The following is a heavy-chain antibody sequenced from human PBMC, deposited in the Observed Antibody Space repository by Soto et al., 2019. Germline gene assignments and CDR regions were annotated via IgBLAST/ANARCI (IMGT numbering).Heavy chain of an antibody. CDR3: ATYCSSTSCPRNWFDP. J-gene: IGHJ5*02. Sequence: PSETLSLTCTVSGGSISSGGYYWSWIRQRPGNGLEWIGYIYYSGSTYYNPSLKSRVTISLDMSKNQFSLKLSSVTAADTAVYYCATYCSSTSCPRNWFDPWGQGTLVTVSS. CDR1: GGSISSGGYY. D-gene: IGHD2-2*01. CDR2: IYYSGST. V-gene: IGHV4-31*03.